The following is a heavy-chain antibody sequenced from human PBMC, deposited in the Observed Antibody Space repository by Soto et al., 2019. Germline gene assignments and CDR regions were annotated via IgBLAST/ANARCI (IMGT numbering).Heavy chain of an antibody. CDR1: GFTFSSYG. CDR3: ARGYYYGWYGGMDV. J-gene: IGHJ6*02. V-gene: IGHV3-33*01. Sequence: QVQLVESGGGVVQPGRSLRLSCAASGFTFSSYGMHWVRQAPGKGLEWVAVIWYDGSNKYYADSVKGRFTISRDNSKNTLYLQMNSLRAEDTAVYYCARGYYYGWYGGMDVWGQGTTVTVSS. D-gene: IGHD3-10*01. CDR2: IWYDGSNK.